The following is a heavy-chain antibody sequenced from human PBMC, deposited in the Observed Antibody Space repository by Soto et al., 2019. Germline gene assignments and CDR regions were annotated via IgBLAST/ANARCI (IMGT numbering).Heavy chain of an antibody. Sequence: SLRLSCAASGFTFSSYAMMWVRQAPGKGLEWVSSISGNGVGTYYADSVKGRFTISRDNSKNTLSLQMNSLRAEDTALYYCARLHSVAGTIDYWGQGTLVTVSS. CDR3: ARLHSVAGTIDY. CDR2: ISGNGVGT. CDR1: GFTFSSYA. V-gene: IGHV3-23*01. J-gene: IGHJ4*02. D-gene: IGHD6-19*01.